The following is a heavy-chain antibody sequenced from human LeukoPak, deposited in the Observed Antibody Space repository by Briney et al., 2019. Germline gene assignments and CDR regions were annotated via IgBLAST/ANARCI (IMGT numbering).Heavy chain of an antibody. CDR1: GLTISTYT. CDR3: AKDQILKDYYYYYGMDV. CDR2: IGSSGSGSIM. J-gene: IGHJ6*02. Sequence: PGGSLRLSCAASGLTISTYTMNWVRQAPGKGLEWVSFIGSSGSGSIMYYTDSVKGRFTISRDNAKNSLHLQMNSLTAEDTAVYYCAKDQILKDYYYYYGMDVWGQGTTVTVSS. V-gene: IGHV3-48*04.